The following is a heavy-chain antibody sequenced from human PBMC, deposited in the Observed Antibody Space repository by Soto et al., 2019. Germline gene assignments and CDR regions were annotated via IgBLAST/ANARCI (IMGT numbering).Heavy chain of an antibody. Sequence: GGSLRLSCAASGFTFSTSHMSWVRQAPGKGLEWVSATDDGGGSTYYADSMKGRFTISRDNSKNTLYLQMDSLMAEDTAVYYCAKEFPRRAPGNYFDYWGQGALVTVSS. V-gene: IGHV3-23*01. CDR1: GFTFSTSH. D-gene: IGHD3-10*01. J-gene: IGHJ4*02. CDR3: AKEFPRRAPGNYFDY. CDR2: TDDGGGST.